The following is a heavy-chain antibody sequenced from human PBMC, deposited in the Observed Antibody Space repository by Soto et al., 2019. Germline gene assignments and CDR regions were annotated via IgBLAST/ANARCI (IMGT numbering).Heavy chain of an antibody. V-gene: IGHV3-23*01. J-gene: IGHJ6*02. D-gene: IGHD3-16*01. CDR3: AKFHGPDRLYYYGMDV. CDR2: ISGSDDGT. Sequence: EVKLLESGGGLVQPGGSLRLSCAASGFTFSKYAMNWVRQAPGKGLEWVSTISGSDDGTYNPDYYADSVTGRFTISRDNSKNTLFLEMNSVRPEDTAIYYCAKFHGPDRLYYYGMDVWGQGTTVTVSS. CDR1: GFTFSKYA.